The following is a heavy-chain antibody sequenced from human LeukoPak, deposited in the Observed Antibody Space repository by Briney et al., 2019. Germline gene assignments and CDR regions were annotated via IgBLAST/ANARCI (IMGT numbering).Heavy chain of an antibody. Sequence: SETLSLTCAVYGGSFSGYYWSWIRQPPGKGLEWIGEINHSGNTNYNPSLKSRVTISVDTSKNQFSLKLSSVTAADTAVYYCASSNCSGGSCNWYYFDYWGQGTLVTVSS. CDR1: GGSFSGYY. V-gene: IGHV4-34*01. CDR3: ASSNCSGGSCNWYYFDY. J-gene: IGHJ4*02. CDR2: INHSGNT. D-gene: IGHD2-15*01.